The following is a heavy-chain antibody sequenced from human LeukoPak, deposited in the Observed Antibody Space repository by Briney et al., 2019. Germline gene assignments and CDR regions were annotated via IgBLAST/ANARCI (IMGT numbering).Heavy chain of an antibody. V-gene: IGHV1-69*02. J-gene: IGHJ4*02. D-gene: IGHD2-2*01. CDR3: ATGDNIVVVPAAIRFDY. Sequence: SVKVSCKASGGTFSSYTISWVRQAPGQGLEWMGRIIPILGIANYAQKFQGRVTITADKSTSTAYMELSSLRSEDTAVYYCATGDNIVVVPAAIRFDYWGQGTLVTVSS. CDR1: GGTFSSYT. CDR2: IIPILGIA.